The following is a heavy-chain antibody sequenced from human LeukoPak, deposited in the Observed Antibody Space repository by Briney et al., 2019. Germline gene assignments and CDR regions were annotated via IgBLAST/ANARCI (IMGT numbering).Heavy chain of an antibody. CDR3: ARDGYYDSSGYYPYYFDY. D-gene: IGHD3-22*01. CDR1: GGTFSSYA. V-gene: IGHV1-69*13. J-gene: IGHJ4*02. Sequence: ASVTVSCKASGGTFSSYAISWVRQAPGQGLEWMGGIIPIFGTANYAQKFQGRVTITADESTSTAYMELSSLRSEDTAVYYCARDGYYDSSGYYPYYFDYWGQGTLVTVSS. CDR2: IIPIFGTA.